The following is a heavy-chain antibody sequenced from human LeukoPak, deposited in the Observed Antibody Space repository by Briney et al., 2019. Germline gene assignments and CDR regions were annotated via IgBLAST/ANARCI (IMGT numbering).Heavy chain of an antibody. J-gene: IGHJ3*02. CDR3: AGRVVPAARWGAFDI. V-gene: IGHV3-23*01. D-gene: IGHD2-2*01. CDR1: GFNFSSYA. CDR2: ISGSGGST. Sequence: PGGSLRLSCAASGFNFSSYAMSWVRQAPGKGLEWVSDISGSGGSTYYADSVKGRFTISRDNSKNTLYLQMNSLRAEDTAVYYCAGRVVPAARWGAFDIWGQRTMVTVSS.